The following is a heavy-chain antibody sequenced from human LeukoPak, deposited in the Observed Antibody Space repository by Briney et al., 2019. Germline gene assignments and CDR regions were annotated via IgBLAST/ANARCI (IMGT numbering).Heavy chain of an antibody. D-gene: IGHD3-3*01. CDR3: ARRGLRFLESVKYSWFDP. V-gene: IGHV4-34*01. J-gene: IGHJ5*02. CDR1: GGSFSGYY. Sequence: SETLSLTCAVYGGSFSGYYWSWIRQPPGKGLEWIGEINHSGSTNYNPSLKSRVTISVDTSKSQFSLKLSSVTAADTAIYFCARRGLRFLESVKYSWFDPWGQGTLVTVSS. CDR2: INHSGST.